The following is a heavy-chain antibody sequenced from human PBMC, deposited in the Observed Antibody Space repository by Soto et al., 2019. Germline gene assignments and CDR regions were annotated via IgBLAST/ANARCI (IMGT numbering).Heavy chain of an antibody. D-gene: IGHD2-2*01. V-gene: IGHV4-34*01. Sequence: ETLSLTCAVYGGSFSGYYWSWIRQPPGKGLEWIGEINHSGSTNYNPSLKSRVTISVDTSKNQFSLKLSSVTAADTAVYYCARGGQELRYCSSTSCYVDYWGQGTLVTVSS. CDR3: ARGGQELRYCSSTSCYVDY. CDR1: GGSFSGYY. CDR2: INHSGST. J-gene: IGHJ4*02.